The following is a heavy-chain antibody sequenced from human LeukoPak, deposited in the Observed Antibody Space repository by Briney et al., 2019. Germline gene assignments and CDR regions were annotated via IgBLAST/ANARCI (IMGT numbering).Heavy chain of an antibody. D-gene: IGHD3-3*01. V-gene: IGHV4-38-2*01. J-gene: IGHJ4*02. CDR2: IYHSGST. CDR3: AIDDFWSGYYPKDY. Sequence: SGTLSLTCAVSGYSISSGYYWGWIRQPPGKGLEWIGSIYHSGSTYHNPSLKSRVTISVDTSKNQFSLKLSSVTAADTAVYYCAIDDFWSGYYPKDYWGQGTLVTVSS. CDR1: GYSISSGYY.